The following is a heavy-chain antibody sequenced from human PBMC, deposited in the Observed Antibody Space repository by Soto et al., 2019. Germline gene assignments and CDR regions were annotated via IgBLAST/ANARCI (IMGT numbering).Heavy chain of an antibody. J-gene: IGHJ5*02. CDR1: GGTFSSYA. V-gene: IGHV1-69*06. Sequence: QVQLVQSGAEVKKPGSSVKVSCKASGGTFSSYAISWVRQAPGQGLEWMGGIIPIFGTANYAQKFQGRVTITADKSTSTAYMELSSLRSEDTALYYCARDVRDCSGGSCYFGTFDPWGQGTLVTVSS. CDR3: ARDVRDCSGGSCYFGTFDP. CDR2: IIPIFGTA. D-gene: IGHD2-15*01.